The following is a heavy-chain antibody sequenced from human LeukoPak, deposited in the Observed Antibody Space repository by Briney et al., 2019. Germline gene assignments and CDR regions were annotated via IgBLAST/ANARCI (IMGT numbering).Heavy chain of an antibody. Sequence: GGSLRLSCAASGFTFSSYAMSWVRQAPGKGLEWVSAISGSGGSTYYADSVKGRFTISRDNSKNTLYLQMNSLRAEDTAVYYCAKDSDYYDSSGPIFDYWGQGTLVTVSS. CDR2: ISGSGGST. D-gene: IGHD3-22*01. V-gene: IGHV3-23*01. CDR3: AKDSDYYDSSGPIFDY. J-gene: IGHJ4*02. CDR1: GFTFSSYA.